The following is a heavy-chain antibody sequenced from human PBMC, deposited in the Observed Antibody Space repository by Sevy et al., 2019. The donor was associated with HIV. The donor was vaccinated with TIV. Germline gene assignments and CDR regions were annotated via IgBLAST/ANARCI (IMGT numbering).Heavy chain of an antibody. CDR3: ARDDGSGQYLNYFDP. CDR1: GFTFSRYS. Sequence: GGSLRLSCAASGFTFSRYSMNWVRQAPGEGLEWVSYISSHGSTLYYADSVKGRFTISRDNAVNSLYLQKNSLRDEDTAVYYCARDDGSGQYLNYFDPWGPGTLVTVSS. D-gene: IGHD3-22*01. J-gene: IGHJ5*02. V-gene: IGHV3-48*02. CDR2: ISSHGSTL.